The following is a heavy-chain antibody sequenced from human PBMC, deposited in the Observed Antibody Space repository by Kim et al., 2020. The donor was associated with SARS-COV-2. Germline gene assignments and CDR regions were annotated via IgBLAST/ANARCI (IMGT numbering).Heavy chain of an antibody. V-gene: IGHV3-21*01. J-gene: IGHJ4*02. CDR3: AREGVGTD. CDR2: ISSSSSYI. CDR1: GFTFSSYS. D-gene: IGHD2-21*02. Sequence: GGSLRLSCAASGFTFSSYSMNWVRQAPGKGLEWVSSISSSSSYIDYANSVKGRFTISRDNAKNSLYLQMNSLRAEDTAVYYCAREGVGTDWGQGTLVTVSS.